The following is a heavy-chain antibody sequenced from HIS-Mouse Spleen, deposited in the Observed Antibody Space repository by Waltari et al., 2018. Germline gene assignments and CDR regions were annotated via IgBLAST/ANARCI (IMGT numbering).Heavy chain of an antibody. D-gene: IGHD2-15*01. Sequence: QVQLVQSGAEVKKPGAPVKVSCKAYGYTFTSYDINWVRQVPGQGLEWMGWMNPNSCNTGYAQKFQGRVTMTRNTSISTAYMELSSLRSEDTAVYYCARQTPGAFDIWGQGTMVTVSS. CDR2: MNPNSCNT. CDR3: ARQTPGAFDI. V-gene: IGHV1-8*01. CDR1: GYTFTSYD. J-gene: IGHJ3*02.